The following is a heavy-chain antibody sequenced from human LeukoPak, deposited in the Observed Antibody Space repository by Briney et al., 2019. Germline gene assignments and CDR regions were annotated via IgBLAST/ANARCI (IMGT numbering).Heavy chain of an antibody. J-gene: IGHJ4*02. Sequence: SETLSLTCTVSGGSISSGSYYWSWIRQPAGKGLEWIGRIYTSGSTNYNPSLKSRVTISVDTSKNQFSLKLSSVTAADTAVYYCARVIYSSWYEGGTYYFDYWGQGTLVTVSS. V-gene: IGHV4-61*02. CDR1: GGSISSGSYY. D-gene: IGHD6-13*01. CDR2: IYTSGST. CDR3: ARVIYSSWYEGGTYYFDY.